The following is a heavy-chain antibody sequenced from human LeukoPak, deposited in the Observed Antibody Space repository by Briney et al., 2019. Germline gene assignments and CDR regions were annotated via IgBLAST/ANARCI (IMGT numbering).Heavy chain of an antibody. CDR2: ISWDGVST. Sequence: GGSLRLSCAASGFTFGDYTMHWVRQTPAKGLEWVSFISWDGVSTYYADSMKGRFTIYRDNSKNSLFLQMNSLRTAETALYYCAKDTRGDGRYLIDYWGQGTLVTVSS. J-gene: IGHJ4*02. CDR1: GFTFGDYT. CDR3: AKDTRGDGRYLIDY. V-gene: IGHV3-43*01. D-gene: IGHD1-26*01.